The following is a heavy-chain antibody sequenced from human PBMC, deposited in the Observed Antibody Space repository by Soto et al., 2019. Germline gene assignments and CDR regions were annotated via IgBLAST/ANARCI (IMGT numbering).Heavy chain of an antibody. J-gene: IGHJ4*02. CDR2: INAGNGNT. Sequence: GASVKVSCKASGYTFTSYAMHWVGQAPGQRLEWMGWINAGNGNTKYSQKFQGRVTITRDTSASTAYMELSSLRSEDTAVYYCARGPSYGDFDYWGQGTLVTVSS. D-gene: IGHD4-17*01. CDR1: GYTFTSYA. CDR3: ARGPSYGDFDY. V-gene: IGHV1-3*01.